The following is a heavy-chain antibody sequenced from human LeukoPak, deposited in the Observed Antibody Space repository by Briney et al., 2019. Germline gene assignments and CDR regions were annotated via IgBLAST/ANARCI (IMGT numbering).Heavy chain of an antibody. CDR2: ISGSGGST. CDR3: VRDRGISFYFDY. D-gene: IGHD3-16*02. V-gene: IGHV3-23*01. J-gene: IGHJ4*02. CDR1: GFTFSSYA. Sequence: PGGSLRLSCAASGFTFSSYAMSWVRQAPGKGLEWVSAISGSGGSTYYADSVKGRFTISRDNSKNTLYLQMNSLRADDTAVYYCVRDRGISFYFDYWGQGTLVTVSS.